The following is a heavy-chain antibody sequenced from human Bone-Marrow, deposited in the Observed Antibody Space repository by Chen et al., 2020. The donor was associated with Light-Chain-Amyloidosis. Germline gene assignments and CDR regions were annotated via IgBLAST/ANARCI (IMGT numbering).Heavy chain of an antibody. V-gene: IGHV4-39*01. CDR2: MSYSGST. D-gene: IGHD2-15*01. J-gene: IGHJ4*02. CDR3: ARMFGFCSGGSCYSAYFDY. Sequence: QLQLQESGPGLVRHSETLSLTCTVSGGSISINSDYWGWIRQPPGKGLEWIGSMSYSGSTYYSPSLKSRVTISVDTPKNQFSLRLNSVTAADTALYYCARMFGFCSGGSCYSAYFDYWGQGALVTVSS. CDR1: GGSISINSDY.